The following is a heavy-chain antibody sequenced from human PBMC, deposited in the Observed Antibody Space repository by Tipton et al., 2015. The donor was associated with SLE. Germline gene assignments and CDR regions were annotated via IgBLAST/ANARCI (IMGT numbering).Heavy chain of an antibody. CDR1: GGSISSGSYY. CDR2: IYTSGST. D-gene: IGHD3-10*01. J-gene: IGHJ4*02. Sequence: TLSLTCTVSGGSISSGSYYWNWIRQPAGKGLEWIGRIYTSGSTNYNPSLKSRVTISVDTSKNQFSLKLSSVTAADTAVYYCASGLRWAGGDQGVIPPFDCWGQGTLVTVSS. CDR3: ASGLRWAGGDQGVIPPFDC. V-gene: IGHV4-61*02.